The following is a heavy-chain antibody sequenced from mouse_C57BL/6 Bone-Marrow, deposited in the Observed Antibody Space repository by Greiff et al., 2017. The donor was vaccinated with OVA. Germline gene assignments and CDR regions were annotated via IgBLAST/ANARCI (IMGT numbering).Heavy chain of an antibody. Sequence: QVQLQQSGAELVRPGTSVKVSCKASGYAFTNYLLEWVKQRPGQGLEWIGVINPGSGGTNYNEKFKGKATLTADKSSSTAYMQLSSLTSEDSAVYFCARDLDYWGQGTTLTVSS. V-gene: IGHV1-54*01. J-gene: IGHJ2*01. CDR3: ARDLDY. CDR2: INPGSGGT. CDR1: GYAFTNYL.